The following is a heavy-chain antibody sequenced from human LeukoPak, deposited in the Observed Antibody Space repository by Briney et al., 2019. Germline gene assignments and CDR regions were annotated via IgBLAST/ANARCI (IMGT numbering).Heavy chain of an antibody. Sequence: SETLSLTCPVSGGSVSSSRYYWGWIRQPPGKGLEWIGSIYYTGSTYYKPSLKSRVTISVDASKNQFSLKLSSVTAADTAVYYCARGAFTSYGFWSAYRRYFDYWGQGTLVTVSS. J-gene: IGHJ4*02. CDR1: GGSVSSSRYY. V-gene: IGHV4-39*01. D-gene: IGHD3-3*01. CDR3: ARGAFTSYGFWSAYRRYFDY. CDR2: IYYTGST.